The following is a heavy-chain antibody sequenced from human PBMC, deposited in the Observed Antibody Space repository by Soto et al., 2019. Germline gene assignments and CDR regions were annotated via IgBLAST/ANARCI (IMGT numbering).Heavy chain of an antibody. CDR3: ARDTRGGYSSSWYLLTDDHYYSGMDV. J-gene: IGHJ6*02. Sequence: PSETLSLTCAVSGGSISSSNWWRWGRQPPGKGLEWIGEIYHSGSTNYNPSLKSRVTISVDKSKNQFSLTLSSVAAADTAVDYCARDTRGGYSSSWYLLTDDHYYSGMDVWGQGTPVTVSS. CDR1: GGSISSSNW. V-gene: IGHV4-4*02. CDR2: IYHSGST. D-gene: IGHD6-13*01.